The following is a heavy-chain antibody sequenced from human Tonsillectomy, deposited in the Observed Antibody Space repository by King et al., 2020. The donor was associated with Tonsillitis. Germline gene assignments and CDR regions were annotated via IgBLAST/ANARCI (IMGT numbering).Heavy chain of an antibody. CDR1: GFTVSSYA. D-gene: IGHD2-15*01. CDR3: AKGYCSGGSCYPFDY. Sequence: VQLVESGGGLVQPGGSLRLSCAASGFTVSSYAMSWVRQAPGKGLEWVSGISGSGGSTNYADSVKGRFTISRDNSKNTLYLQMNSLRAEDTAVYYCAKGYCSGGSCYPFDYWGQGTLVTVSS. CDR2: ISGSGGST. V-gene: IGHV3-23*04. J-gene: IGHJ4*02.